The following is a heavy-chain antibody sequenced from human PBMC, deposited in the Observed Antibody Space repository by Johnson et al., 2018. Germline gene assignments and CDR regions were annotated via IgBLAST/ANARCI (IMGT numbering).Heavy chain of an antibody. Sequence: VQLVESGGGLVKPGGSLRLSCAASGFTFSSYSMNWVRQAPGKGLEWVSSISSSSSYIYYADSVKGRFTISRDHAKHSLYLQMNRLRAEDTAVYYCARPPTILVGLYYYYMDVWGKGTTVTVSS. CDR3: ARPPTILVGLYYYYMDV. D-gene: IGHD1-26*01. V-gene: IGHV3-21*01. CDR1: GFTFSSYS. CDR2: ISSSSSYI. J-gene: IGHJ6*03.